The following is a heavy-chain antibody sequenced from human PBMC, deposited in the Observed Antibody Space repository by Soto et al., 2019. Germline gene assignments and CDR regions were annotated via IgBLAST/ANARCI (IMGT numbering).Heavy chain of an antibody. J-gene: IGHJ4*02. Sequence: GGSLRLSCAASGFTFISYSGSWVRQAPGKGLEWVSTISGSGDSTYYADSVRGRFTISRDNSKNTLYLQMNSLRAEDTAVYYCAKETLGYCSSGSCRIDYWGQGTLVTVSS. V-gene: IGHV3-23*01. CDR1: GFTFISYS. D-gene: IGHD2-15*01. CDR3: AKETLGYCSSGSCRIDY. CDR2: ISGSGDST.